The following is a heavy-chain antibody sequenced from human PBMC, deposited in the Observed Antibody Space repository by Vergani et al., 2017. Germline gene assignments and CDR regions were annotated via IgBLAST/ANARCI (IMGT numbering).Heavy chain of an antibody. Sequence: EVQLVQSGAEVKKPGESLKISCQISGYSFTKYWIGWVRQMPGKGLEWMGIIHPADSDTRYSPSFQGQVTISVDKSISTAYLQRSSLRASDSAMYYCARMDGRESSGSKYFDYWGQGTLGNVSS. CDR1: GYSFTKYW. J-gene: IGHJ4*01. D-gene: IGHD1-26*01. CDR3: ARMDGRESSGSKYFDY. V-gene: IGHV5-51*01. CDR2: IHPADSDT.